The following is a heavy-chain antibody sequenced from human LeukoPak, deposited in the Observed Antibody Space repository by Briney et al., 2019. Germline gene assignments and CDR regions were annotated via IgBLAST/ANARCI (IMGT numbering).Heavy chain of an antibody. J-gene: IGHJ4*02. CDR3: VREDRSCYYY. V-gene: IGHV3-7*03. Sequence: GGSLRLSCAASGFSLSSYWMAWVRQAPGKRLEWVASIKQDGSEKYYADSVKGRFTMSKDNSKNSIYLQMNSLRAEDTAVYYCVREDRSCYYYWGQGTLVTVSS. D-gene: IGHD2-15*01. CDR2: IKQDGSEK. CDR1: GFSLSSYW.